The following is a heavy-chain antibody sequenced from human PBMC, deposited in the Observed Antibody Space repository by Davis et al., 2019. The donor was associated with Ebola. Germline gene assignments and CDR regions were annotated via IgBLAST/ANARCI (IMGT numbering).Heavy chain of an antibody. D-gene: IGHD6-19*01. Sequence: ASVKVSCKASGYTFTSYGISWVRQAPGQGLEWMGWISAYNGNTNYAQKLQGRVTMTTDTSTSTAYMELRGLRSDDTAVYYCAKDGERSSGWLIVYFDYWGQGTLVTVSS. V-gene: IGHV1-18*01. CDR3: AKDGERSSGWLIVYFDY. CDR2: ISAYNGNT. CDR1: GYTFTSYG. J-gene: IGHJ4*02.